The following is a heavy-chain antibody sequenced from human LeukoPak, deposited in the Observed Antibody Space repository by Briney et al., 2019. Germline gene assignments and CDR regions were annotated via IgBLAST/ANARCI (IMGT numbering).Heavy chain of an antibody. V-gene: IGHV2-70*04. D-gene: IGHD5-24*01. Sequence: SGPTLVNPTQTLTLTCTFSGFSLSTSGMRVSWIRQPPGKALEWLARIDWDDDKFYSTSLKTRLTISKDTSKNQVVLTLTNMDPVDTAAYYCARTLDGSHFDFWGQGTLVTVSS. J-gene: IGHJ4*02. CDR2: IDWDDDK. CDR3: ARTLDGSHFDF. CDR1: GFSLSTSGMR.